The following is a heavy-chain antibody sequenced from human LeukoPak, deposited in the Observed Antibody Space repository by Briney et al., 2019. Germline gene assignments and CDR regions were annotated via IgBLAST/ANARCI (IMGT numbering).Heavy chain of an antibody. J-gene: IGHJ4*02. CDR1: GGSISSYY. CDR3: ARHSHDGHFDY. D-gene: IGHD5-24*01. Sequence: SETLSLTCTVSGGSISSYYWSWIRQPPGKGLEWIGYIYYSGSTNYNPSLKSRVTISVDTSKNQFSLKLSSVTAADTAVYYSARHSHDGHFDYWGQGTLVTVSS. V-gene: IGHV4-59*08. CDR2: IYYSGST.